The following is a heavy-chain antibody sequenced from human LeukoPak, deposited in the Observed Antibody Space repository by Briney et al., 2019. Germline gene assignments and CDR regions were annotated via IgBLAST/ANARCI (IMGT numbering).Heavy chain of an antibody. Sequence: ASVKVSCKASGYTFTSYGISWVRQAPGQGLEWMGWISAYNGNINYAQKLQGRVTMTTDTSTSTAYMELRSLRSDDTAVYYCARDPVGRDGYNQGEVVDYWGQGTLVTVSS. J-gene: IGHJ4*02. CDR1: GYTFTSYG. V-gene: IGHV1-18*01. CDR3: ARDPVGRDGYNQGEVVDY. CDR2: ISAYNGNI. D-gene: IGHD5-24*01.